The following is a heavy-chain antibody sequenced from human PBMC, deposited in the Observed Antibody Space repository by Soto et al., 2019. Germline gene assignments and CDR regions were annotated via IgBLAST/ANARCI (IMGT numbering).Heavy chain of an antibody. CDR3: ARADPYDLWSGYWLDY. D-gene: IGHD3-3*01. V-gene: IGHV4-59*01. J-gene: IGHJ4*02. Sequence: LSETLSLTCTVSGGSISSYYWSWIRQPPGKGLEWIGYIYYSGSTNYNPSLKSRVTISVDTSKNQFSLKLSSVTAADTAVYYCARADPYDLWSGYWLDYWGQVTLVTVGS. CDR2: IYYSGST. CDR1: GGSISSYY.